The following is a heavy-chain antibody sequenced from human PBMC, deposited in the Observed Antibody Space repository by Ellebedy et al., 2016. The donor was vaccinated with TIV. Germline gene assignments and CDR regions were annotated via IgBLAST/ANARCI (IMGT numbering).Heavy chain of an antibody. CDR2: IHTNGTTT. D-gene: IGHD3-10*01. CDR3: AGLRGQNH. V-gene: IGHV3-74*03. J-gene: IGHJ4*02. Sequence: GESLKISXAASGFTFTSYWMHWVRLLPGKGLVWVSRIHTNGTTTEYADSAKGRFTISRDNAKNSLYLQMNSLRDEDTAVYYCAGLRGQNHWGQGTLVTVSP. CDR1: GFTFTSYW.